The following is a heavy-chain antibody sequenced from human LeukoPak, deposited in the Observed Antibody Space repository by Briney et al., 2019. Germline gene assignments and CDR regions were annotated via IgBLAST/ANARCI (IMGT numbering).Heavy chain of an antibody. D-gene: IGHD5-24*01. CDR3: ARHQDGYGDYFDF. V-gene: IGHV4-59*08. CDR2: IHYSGRT. Sequence: PSETLSLTCTVSGGSISSYYWSWIRQPPGKGLEWIGYIHYSGRTKYDPSLESRVTISVDTSKNQFSLKVSSVTAPDTAIYYCARHQDGYGDYFDFWGQGILATVSS. CDR1: GGSISSYY. J-gene: IGHJ4*02.